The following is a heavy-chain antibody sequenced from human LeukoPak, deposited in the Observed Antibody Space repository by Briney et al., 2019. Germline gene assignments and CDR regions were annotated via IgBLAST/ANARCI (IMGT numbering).Heavy chain of an antibody. CDR2: YSGST. J-gene: IGHJ5*02. Sequence: SETLSLTCTVSGGSISSGDYYWSWIRQPPGKGLEWIGYYSGSTYYNPSLKSRVTISVDTSKNQFSLKLSSVTAADTAVYYCARIVYGYDSSGYSYWFDPWGQGTLVTVSS. CDR1: GGSISSGDYY. CDR3: ARIVYGYDSSGYSYWFDP. D-gene: IGHD3-22*01. V-gene: IGHV4-61*08.